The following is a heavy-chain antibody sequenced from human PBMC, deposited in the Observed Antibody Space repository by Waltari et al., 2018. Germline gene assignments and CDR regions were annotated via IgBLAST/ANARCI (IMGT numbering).Heavy chain of an antibody. D-gene: IGHD5-12*01. Sequence: EVQLVQSGAEVKKPGESLKISCRASGYSFTTNWICWVRQMPGKGLEWMGTIYPGDPGTRYSPSFQGQVTISADKSISPAYLQWTSLKASDSAMYYCARHPGSFRYNDYDSIDYWGQGTLVTVSS. CDR1: GYSFTTNW. V-gene: IGHV5-51*01. CDR3: ARHPGSFRYNDYDSIDY. CDR2: IYPGDPGT. J-gene: IGHJ4*02.